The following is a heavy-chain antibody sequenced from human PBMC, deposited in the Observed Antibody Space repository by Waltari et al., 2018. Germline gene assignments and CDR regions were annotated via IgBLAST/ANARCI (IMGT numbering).Heavy chain of an antibody. CDR3: ARRAPGTVWSYYY. D-gene: IGHD1-26*01. CDR2: LYHGGKT. CDR1: GGSVSSSDNPY. J-gene: IGHJ4*02. Sequence: QLRLQESGPGLVKPSETLSLTCTVSGGSVSSSDNPYWAWIRQPPGKGLEWIGDLYHGGKTSFNPALQSRVTMSLDTSGNQFSLRLSSVTAADTALYYCARRAPGTVWSYYYWGQGTLVTVSS. V-gene: IGHV4-39*01.